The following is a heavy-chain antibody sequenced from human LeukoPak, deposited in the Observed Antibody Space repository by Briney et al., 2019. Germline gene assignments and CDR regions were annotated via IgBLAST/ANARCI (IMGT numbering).Heavy chain of an antibody. Sequence: GGSLRLSCAASGFTLSNLYMSWVRQAPGKGLEWVSYITYNGGATYYADSVKGRFTISRDNAKNSLYLQMNSLRAEDTAVYYCARVPLEWGAWGQGTLVTVPS. J-gene: IGHJ5*02. CDR2: ITYNGGAT. CDR1: GFTLSNLY. D-gene: IGHD1-26*01. CDR3: ARVPLEWGA. V-gene: IGHV3-11*01.